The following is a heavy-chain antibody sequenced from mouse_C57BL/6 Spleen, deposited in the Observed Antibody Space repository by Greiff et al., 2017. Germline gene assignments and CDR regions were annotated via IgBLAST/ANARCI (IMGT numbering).Heavy chain of an antibody. D-gene: IGHD2-12*01. Sequence: EVMLVESGGDLVKPGGSLKLSCAASGFTFSSYGMSWVRQTPDKRLEWVATISSGGSYTYYPDSVKGRFTISRDNAKNTLYLQRSSLKAEDTAMYYCARDDKGYAMDYWGPGTSVTVSS. J-gene: IGHJ4*01. CDR1: GFTFSSYG. V-gene: IGHV5-6*01. CDR2: ISSGGSYT. CDR3: ARDDKGYAMDY.